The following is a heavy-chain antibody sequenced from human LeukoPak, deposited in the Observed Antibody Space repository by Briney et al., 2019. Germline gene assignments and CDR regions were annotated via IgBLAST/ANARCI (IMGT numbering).Heavy chain of an antibody. CDR2: IRSKSDNYAT. CDR3: STVGSIQVAARDY. V-gene: IGHV3-73*01. CDR1: GFSFSGSG. D-gene: IGHD6-13*01. J-gene: IGHJ4*02. Sequence: GRSLRLSCAASGFSFSGSGMHWVRQASGKGLEWVGHIRSKSDNYATTYTASVEGRFTISRDDSRNTAFLHMNSLKTEDTAVYYCSTVGSIQVAARDYWGQGTLVTVSS.